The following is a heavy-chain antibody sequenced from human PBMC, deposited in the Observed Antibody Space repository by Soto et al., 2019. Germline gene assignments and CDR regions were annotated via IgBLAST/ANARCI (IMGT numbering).Heavy chain of an antibody. Sequence: DVQLLESGGGLVQPGGSLRLSCAASGFTFGNYGINWVRQAPGKGLEWVSGISGGGGSTYYADSGKGRFTVSRDPSTNSVFLERNTLRDEDTAVYYCAKGFIVVVTVLRPDDAFDVWGQGTLVTVSS. CDR1: GFTFGNYG. CDR3: AKGFIVVVTVLRPDDAFDV. D-gene: IGHD2-21*02. CDR2: ISGGGGST. V-gene: IGHV3-23*01. J-gene: IGHJ3*01.